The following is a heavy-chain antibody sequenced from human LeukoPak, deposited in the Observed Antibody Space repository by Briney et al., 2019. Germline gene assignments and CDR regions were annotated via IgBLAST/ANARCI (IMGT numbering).Heavy chain of an antibody. Sequence: SETLSLTCTVSGGSISSYYWSWIRQPPGKGLEWIGYIYYSGSTNYNPSLKSRVTISVDTSKNQFSLKLSSVTAADTAVYYCARDTAMGYYYGMDVWGQGTTVTVSS. V-gene: IGHV4-59*01. CDR1: GGSISSYY. J-gene: IGHJ6*02. CDR3: ARDTAMGYYYGMDV. CDR2: IYYSGST. D-gene: IGHD5-18*01.